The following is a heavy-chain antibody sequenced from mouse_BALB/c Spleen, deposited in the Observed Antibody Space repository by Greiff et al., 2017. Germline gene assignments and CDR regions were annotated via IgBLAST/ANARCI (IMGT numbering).Heavy chain of an antibody. CDR1: GFSLTSYG. CDR3: ARNPSYGNFAMDY. CDR2: IWSGGST. J-gene: IGHJ4*01. V-gene: IGHV2-2*02. Sequence: VQLVESGPGLVAASQSLSITCTVSGFSLTSYGVHWVRQSPGKGLEWLGVIWSGGSTDYNAAFISRLSISKDNSKSQVFFKMNSLQANDTAIYYCARNPSYGNFAMDYWGQGTSVTVSS. D-gene: IGHD2-10*01.